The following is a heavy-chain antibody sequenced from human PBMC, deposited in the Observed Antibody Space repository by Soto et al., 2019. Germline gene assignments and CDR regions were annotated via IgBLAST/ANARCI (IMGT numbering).Heavy chain of an antibody. Sequence: GGSLRLACAASGFTFSSYAMHWVRQAPGKGLEWVAVISYDGSNKYYADSVKGRFTISRDNSKNTLYLQMNSLRAEDTAVYYCARDLGSGWFDYWGQGTLVTVS. CDR3: ARDLGSGWFDY. D-gene: IGHD6-19*01. V-gene: IGHV3-30-3*01. CDR1: GFTFSSYA. J-gene: IGHJ4*02. CDR2: ISYDGSNK.